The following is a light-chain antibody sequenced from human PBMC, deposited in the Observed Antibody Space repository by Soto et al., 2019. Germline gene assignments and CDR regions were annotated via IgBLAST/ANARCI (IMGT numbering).Light chain of an antibody. CDR3: QQLSRYPLT. J-gene: IGKJ4*01. Sequence: EIQITQSPSTLSASVGDRVTITCRASQSISSWLAWYQQKPGKAPKLLIYDASTLQSGVPSRFSGSGSETEFSLTIRALQPEDFATYYCQQLSRYPLTFGGGTKVDIK. CDR2: DAS. V-gene: IGKV1-5*01. CDR1: QSISSW.